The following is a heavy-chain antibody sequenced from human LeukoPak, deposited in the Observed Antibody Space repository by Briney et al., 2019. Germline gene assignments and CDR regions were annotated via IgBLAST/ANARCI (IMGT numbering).Heavy chain of an antibody. CDR1: GFTFSRHW. CDR2: IKQDGSEK. CDR3: ARDWGSSSWLHRPNDAFDI. J-gene: IGHJ3*02. Sequence: PGGSLRLSCAVSGFTFSRHWMSWVRQAPGKGLEWLANIKQDGSEKYYVDSVEGRFTISRDNAKNSLYLQMNSLRAEDTAVYYCARDWGSSSWLHRPNDAFDIWGQGTMVTVSS. V-gene: IGHV3-7*01. D-gene: IGHD6-13*01.